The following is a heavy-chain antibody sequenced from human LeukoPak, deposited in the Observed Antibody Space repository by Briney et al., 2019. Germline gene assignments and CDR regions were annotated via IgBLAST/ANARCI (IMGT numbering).Heavy chain of an antibody. Sequence: GGSLSLSCAASGFTFPGYYLHWVRQTPGKGLEYISTITDSGSSTYHTNSVRGRFTISRDNSKNTLYLQMGSLRTEDTAVYYWARSTRYFGSAMYYFDDWGQGTLVTVSS. CDR2: ITDSGSST. CDR3: ARSTRYFGSAMYYFDD. D-gene: IGHD3-10*01. CDR1: GFTFPGYY. V-gene: IGHV3-64*01. J-gene: IGHJ4*02.